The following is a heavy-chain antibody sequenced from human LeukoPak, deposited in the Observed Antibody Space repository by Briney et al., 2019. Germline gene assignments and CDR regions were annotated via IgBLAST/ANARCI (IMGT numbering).Heavy chain of an antibody. CDR3: AGYDSSGYSDY. CDR1: GGSISSYY. D-gene: IGHD3-22*01. J-gene: IGHJ4*02. Sequence: PSETLSLTCTVSGGSISSYYWSWIRQPPGKGLEWIGYIYYSGSTNYSPSLKSRVTISVDTSKNQFSLKLSSVTAADTAVYYCAGYDSSGYSDYWGQGTLVTVSS. V-gene: IGHV4-59*08. CDR2: IYYSGST.